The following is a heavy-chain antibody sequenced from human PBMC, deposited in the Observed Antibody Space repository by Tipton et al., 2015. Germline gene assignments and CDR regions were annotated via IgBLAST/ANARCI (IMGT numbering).Heavy chain of an antibody. D-gene: IGHD6-19*01. V-gene: IGHV4-31*03. Sequence: TLSLACTVSGGTISSGGDYWSWIRQHPGKGLEWIGYIYYGGSAYYNPSLKSRVTISVDTPKNQFSLELNSVTAADTAVYYCARTGGVHSSGWEVHWGQGTLVTVSS. CDR2: IYYGGSA. J-gene: IGHJ4*02. CDR1: GGTISSGGDY. CDR3: ARTGGVHSSGWEVH.